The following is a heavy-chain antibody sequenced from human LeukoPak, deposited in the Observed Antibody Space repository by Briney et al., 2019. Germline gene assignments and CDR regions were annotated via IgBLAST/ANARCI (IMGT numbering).Heavy chain of an antibody. CDR1: GFTFSSYW. CDR3: ARDPNYYGSGSYFGY. D-gene: IGHD3-10*01. CDR2: INSDGSST. V-gene: IGHV3-74*01. Sequence: GGSLRLSCAASGFTFSSYWMHWVRQAPGKGLVWVSRINSDGSSTSYADSVKGRFTISRDNAKNTLYLQTNSLRAEDTAVYYCARDPNYYGSGSYFGYWGQGTLVTVSS. J-gene: IGHJ4*02.